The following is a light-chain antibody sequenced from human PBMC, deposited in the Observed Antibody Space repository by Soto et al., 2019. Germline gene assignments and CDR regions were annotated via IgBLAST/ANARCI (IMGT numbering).Light chain of an antibody. CDR3: QQYGSSPGWT. J-gene: IGKJ1*01. Sequence: EIVLTPSPGTLSLSPGERATLSCRASQSVRSNFLAWYQQKPGQAPRLLIYGASSRATGIPDRFSGSGSGTDFTLTISRLEPEDFAVYYCQQYGSSPGWTFGQGTKVDIK. CDR1: QSVRSNF. V-gene: IGKV3-20*01. CDR2: GAS.